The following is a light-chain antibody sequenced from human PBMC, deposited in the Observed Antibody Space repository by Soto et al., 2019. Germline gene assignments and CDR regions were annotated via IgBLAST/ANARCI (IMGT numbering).Light chain of an antibody. Sequence: QSVLTQPPSVSGAPGQRVTISCTGSSSNIGAGYDVQWYQQLPGAAPRLLIFGNTNRPSGVPDRFSGSRSGTAASLAISGLEAEDEDEYYCQSYDIGRSVSVVFGGGTKVTVL. J-gene: IGLJ2*01. CDR3: QSYDIGRSVSVV. CDR1: SSNIGAGYD. V-gene: IGLV1-40*01. CDR2: GNT.